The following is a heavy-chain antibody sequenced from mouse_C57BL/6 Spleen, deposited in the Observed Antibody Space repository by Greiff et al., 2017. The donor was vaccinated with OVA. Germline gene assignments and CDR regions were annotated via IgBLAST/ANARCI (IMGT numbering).Heavy chain of an antibody. CDR1: GYTFTSYW. J-gene: IGHJ1*03. CDR3: AKASNSLFYWYFDV. CDR2: INPSNGGT. V-gene: IGHV1-53*01. Sequence: QVQLQQPETELVKPGASVKLSCKASGYTFTSYWMHWVKQRPGQGLEWIGNINPSNGGTNYNEKFKSKATLTVDKSSSTAYMQLSSLTSEDSAVYYCAKASNSLFYWYFDVWGTGTTVTVSS. D-gene: IGHD2-5*01.